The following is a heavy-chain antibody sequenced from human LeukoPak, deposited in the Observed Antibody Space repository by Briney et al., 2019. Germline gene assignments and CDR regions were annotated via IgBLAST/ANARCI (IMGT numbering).Heavy chain of an antibody. D-gene: IGHD4-17*01. V-gene: IGHV3-23*01. Sequence: GGSLRLSCAASGFTFSSYSMNWVRQAPGKGLEWVSGLSGSGGYTHYADSVRGRFTISRDNSKNTLYLQMYSLRAEDTALYYCAKTDYGATGYFDLWGRGTLVTVSS. J-gene: IGHJ2*01. CDR3: AKTDYGATGYFDL. CDR1: GFTFSSYS. CDR2: LSGSGGYT.